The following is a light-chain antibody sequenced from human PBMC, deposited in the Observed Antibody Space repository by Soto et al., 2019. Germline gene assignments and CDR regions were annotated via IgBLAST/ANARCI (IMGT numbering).Light chain of an antibody. CDR1: QSVSDN. J-gene: IGKJ2*01. CDR3: QQSNNWPYT. CDR2: GAS. Sequence: EVVMTQSPATLSVSPGERATLSCRASQSVSDNLAWYQQKAGQAPRLLIYGASTRATGIPARFSGSGSGTDFTLTISSLQPEDFAVYYCQQSNNWPYTFGQGTKLDIK. V-gene: IGKV3-15*01.